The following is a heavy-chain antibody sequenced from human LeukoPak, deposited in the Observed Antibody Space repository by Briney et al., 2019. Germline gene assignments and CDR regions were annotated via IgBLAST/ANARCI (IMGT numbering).Heavy chain of an antibody. J-gene: IGHJ4*02. CDR1: RESFSGYY. V-gene: IGHV4-34*01. CDR3: ARLRSPGTD. D-gene: IGHD1-1*01. Sequence: PSETLSLTCAIYRESFSGYYWSWIRQPPEKGLEWIGEIRHSGRTNYNPSLKSRVTISLDTSRNQLSLKLNSVTAADTAVYYCARLRSPGTDWGQGTLVTVSS. CDR2: IRHSGRT.